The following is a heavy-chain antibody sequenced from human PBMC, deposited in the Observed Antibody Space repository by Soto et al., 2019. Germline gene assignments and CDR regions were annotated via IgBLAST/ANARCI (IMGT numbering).Heavy chain of an antibody. CDR3: AKHRQKENYFDY. Sequence: EVQLLESGGGLVQPGGSLRVSCAASGFTFSSYAMSWVRQAPGKGLELVSSISGSGGSTYYADSVKGRFTISRDNSKNTLYLQMNSLRAEDTAVYYCAKHRQKENYFDYWGQGTLVTVSS. V-gene: IGHV3-23*01. CDR1: GFTFSSYA. J-gene: IGHJ4*02. CDR2: ISGSGGST.